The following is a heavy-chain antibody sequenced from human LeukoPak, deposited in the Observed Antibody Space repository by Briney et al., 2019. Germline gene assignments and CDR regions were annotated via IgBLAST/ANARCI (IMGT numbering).Heavy chain of an antibody. J-gene: IGHJ4*02. Sequence: GRSLRLSCAPSGFTVSSNHMSWVRQGPGERLEWVSVIYSGGSTYYADSVKGRFTISRDNYKNTLYLQMNRLRAEDTAVYYCASHSSSWYGFDYWGQGTLVTVSS. D-gene: IGHD6-13*01. V-gene: IGHV3-53*01. CDR1: GFTVSSNH. CDR3: ASHSSSWYGFDY. CDR2: IYSGGST.